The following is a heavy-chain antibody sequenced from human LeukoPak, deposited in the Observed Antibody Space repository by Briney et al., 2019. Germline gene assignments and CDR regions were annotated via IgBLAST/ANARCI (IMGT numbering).Heavy chain of an antibody. J-gene: IGHJ2*01. V-gene: IGHV3-30-3*01. CDR2: ISYDGSNK. CDR3: ARGPHYYDSSGNWYFDL. D-gene: IGHD3-22*01. Sequence: GRSLRLSCAASGLTFSNYAMYWVRQAPGKGLEWVAVISYDGSNKYYADPVKGRFTISRDNSKNTLYLQMNSLRAEDTAVYYCARGPHYYDSSGNWYFDLWGRGALVTVSS. CDR1: GLTFSNYA.